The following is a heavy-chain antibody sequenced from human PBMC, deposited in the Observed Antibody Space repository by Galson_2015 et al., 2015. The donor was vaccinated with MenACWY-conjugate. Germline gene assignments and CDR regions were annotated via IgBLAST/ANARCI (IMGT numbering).Heavy chain of an antibody. V-gene: IGHV5-51*01. J-gene: IGHJ6*02. CDR2: IHPGDSDF. CDR1: GYSFTNYW. Sequence: QSGAEVTKPGESLKISCTASGYSFTNYWIGWVRQMPGKGLEWMGIIHPGDSDFRYSPSFEGQVTISADKSISTAYLQWTSLKASDSAMYYCARLDRVYYQYGMEVWGQGATVTVSS. CDR3: ARLDRVYYQYGMEV.